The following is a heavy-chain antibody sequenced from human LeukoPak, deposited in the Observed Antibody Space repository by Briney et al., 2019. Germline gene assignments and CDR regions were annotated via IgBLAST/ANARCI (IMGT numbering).Heavy chain of an antibody. CDR2: IHPNRGNT. CDR3: ARATPYYYDSSGYYNIDY. J-gene: IGHJ4*02. CDR1: GYTFTGYY. Sequence: AASVKVSCKASGYTFTGYYIHWVRQAPGQGLEWMGWIHPNRGNTNYAQEFQGRVTMTRDTSTSTVYMELSSLRSEDTAVYYCARATPYYYDSSGYYNIDYWGQGTLVTVSS. V-gene: IGHV1-2*02. D-gene: IGHD3-22*01.